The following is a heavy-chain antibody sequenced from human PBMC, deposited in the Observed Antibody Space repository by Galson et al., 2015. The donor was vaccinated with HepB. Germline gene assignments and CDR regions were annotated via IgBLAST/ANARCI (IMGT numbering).Heavy chain of an antibody. CDR1: GFTLRNYW. D-gene: IGHD6-6*01. V-gene: IGHV3-74*01. J-gene: IGHJ4*02. CDR3: ARGGPYSTSHIDY. Sequence: SLRLSCAASGFTLRNYWMHWVRQAPGKGMVWVSAINGDGSSTGYADSVKGRFTIPEDNAKNALYLQTNSLRAEDTAVYYCARGGPYSTSHIDYWGQGALVTVSS. CDR2: INGDGSST.